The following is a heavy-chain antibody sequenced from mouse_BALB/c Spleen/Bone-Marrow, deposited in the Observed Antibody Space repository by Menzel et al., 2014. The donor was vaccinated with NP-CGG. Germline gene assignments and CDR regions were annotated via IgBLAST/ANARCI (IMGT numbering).Heavy chain of an antibody. CDR3: ARMGDYSYYFDY. Sequence: LVESGAELVRPGSSVKTSCKASGYAFSSYWMNWVKQRPGQGLEWIGQIYPGDGDTNYNGKFKGKATLTADKSSSTAYIQLSSLTSEDSAVYFCARMGDYSYYFDYWGQGTTLTVSS. V-gene: IGHV1-80*01. CDR2: IYPGDGDT. J-gene: IGHJ2*01. D-gene: IGHD1-1*01. CDR1: GYAFSSYW.